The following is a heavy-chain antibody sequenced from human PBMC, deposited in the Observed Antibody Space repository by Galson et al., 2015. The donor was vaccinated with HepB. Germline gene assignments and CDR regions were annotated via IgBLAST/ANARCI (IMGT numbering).Heavy chain of an antibody. V-gene: IGHV4-59*08. J-gene: IGHJ3*02. D-gene: IGHD3-9*01. Sequence: SETLSLTCTVSGGSISSYYWSWIRQPTGKGLEWIGYIYYSGSTNYNPSLKSRVTISVDTSKNQFSLKLSSVTAADTAVYYCARRETVLRYFDWLDEISLGAFDIWGQGTMVTVSS. CDR1: GGSISSYY. CDR2: IYYSGST. CDR3: ARRETVLRYFDWLDEISLGAFDI.